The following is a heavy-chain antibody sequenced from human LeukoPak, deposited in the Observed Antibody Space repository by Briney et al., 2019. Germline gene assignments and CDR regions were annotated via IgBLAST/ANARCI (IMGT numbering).Heavy chain of an antibody. CDR1: GFTFQNYA. CDR3: AKKAGTTRYGSPSNYFDS. D-gene: IGHD3-10*01. Sequence: GGSLRLSCAASGFTFQNYAMSWVRQAPGKGLEWVSTIVDGPTGIFYADSVKGRFTISRDNSKSTVYLQMNSLRVEDTAIYYCAKKAGTTRYGSPSNYFDSWGQGTLVAVSS. V-gene: IGHV3-23*01. CDR2: IVDGPTGI. J-gene: IGHJ4*02.